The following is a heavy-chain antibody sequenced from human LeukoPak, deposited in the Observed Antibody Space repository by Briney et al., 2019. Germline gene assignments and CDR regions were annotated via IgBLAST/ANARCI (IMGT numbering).Heavy chain of an antibody. CDR1: GFTFSSYA. J-gene: IGHJ6*02. CDR2: ISYDGSNK. CDR3: ARDYFEFVSSNGMGV. V-gene: IGHV3-30*04. D-gene: IGHD2-21*01. Sequence: QPGRSLRLSCAASGFTFSSYAMHWVRQAPGKGLEWVAVISYDGSNKYYADSVKGRFTISRDNSKNTLYLQMNSLRAEDTAVYYCARDYFEFVSSNGMGVWGQGTTVTVSS.